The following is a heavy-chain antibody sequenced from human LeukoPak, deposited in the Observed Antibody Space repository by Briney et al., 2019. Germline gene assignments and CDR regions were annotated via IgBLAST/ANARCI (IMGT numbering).Heavy chain of an antibody. D-gene: IGHD2-8*02. CDR2: IKQDASTK. CDR1: GFTFTNSW. V-gene: IGHV3-7*01. Sequence: GGSLRLPCSASGFTFTNSWMAWVRQAPGKGLEWVANIKQDASTKHYADSLKGRFTISRDNPKNSLYLQMNNLRADDTAIYYCTRDTEGTLDYWGQGILVTVAS. J-gene: IGHJ4*02. CDR3: TRDTEGTLDY.